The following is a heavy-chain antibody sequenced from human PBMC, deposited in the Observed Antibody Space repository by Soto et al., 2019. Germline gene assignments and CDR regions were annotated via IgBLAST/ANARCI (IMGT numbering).Heavy chain of an antibody. V-gene: IGHV1-69*01. Sequence: QVQLVQSGAEVMKPGSSVKVSCKASGGTFSRHAISWVRQAPGQGLEWMGGIIPIFGTANHAQKFQGRVTIIADESTSTVYMELSSVRSEDTAMYYCARGWGYDSNDYYYAYWGQGTLVIVSS. CDR1: GGTFSRHA. CDR2: IIPIFGTA. J-gene: IGHJ4*02. CDR3: ARGWGYDSNDYYYAY. D-gene: IGHD3-22*01.